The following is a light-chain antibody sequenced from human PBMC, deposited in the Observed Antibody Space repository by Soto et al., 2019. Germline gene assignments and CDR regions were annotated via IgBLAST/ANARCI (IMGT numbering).Light chain of an antibody. CDR2: EVS. Sequence: QSALTQPASVSGSPGQSITISCTGTSSDVGGYNYVSWYQQHPAKAPKLMIYEVSKRPLGVSHRFSGSKSGNTASLTISGLQAEDEADYYCFSDTTSSTLVFGGGTKLTVL. CDR3: FSDTTSSTLV. CDR1: SSDVGGYNY. V-gene: IGLV2-14*01. J-gene: IGLJ3*02.